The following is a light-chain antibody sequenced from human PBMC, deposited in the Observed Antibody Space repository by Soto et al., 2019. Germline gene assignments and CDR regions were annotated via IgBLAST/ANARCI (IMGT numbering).Light chain of an antibody. CDR2: GAS. CDR1: QSVSSNY. J-gene: IGKJ1*01. V-gene: IGKV3-20*01. CDR3: QQYGSSPWT. Sequence: EIVLTQSPGTLSLSPGERATLSCRASQSVSSNYLAWYQQKPGQAPRPLIYGASSRATGIPDRFSGSGAGTDFTLTISRLESEDVAVYYCQQYGSSPWTVGQGTKVEIK.